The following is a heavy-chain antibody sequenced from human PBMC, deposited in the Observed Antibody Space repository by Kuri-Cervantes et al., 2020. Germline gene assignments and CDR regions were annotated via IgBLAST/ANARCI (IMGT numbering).Heavy chain of an antibody. D-gene: IGHD2-2*02. CDR1: GFTFSSYG. Sequence: GESLKISCAASGFTFSSYGMHWVRQAPGKGLEWVAVISYDGSNKYYADSVKGRFTISRDNSKNTLYLQMNSLRAEDTAVYYCARDPIPTYYYGMDVWGQGTTVTVSS. CDR3: ARDPIPTYYYGMDV. J-gene: IGHJ6*02. CDR2: ISYDGSNK. V-gene: IGHV3-30*03.